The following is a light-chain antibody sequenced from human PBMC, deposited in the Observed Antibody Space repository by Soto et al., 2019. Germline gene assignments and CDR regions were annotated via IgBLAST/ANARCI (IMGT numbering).Light chain of an antibody. J-gene: IGKJ2*01. CDR1: QSVSSSY. Sequence: IVLTQSPGTLSLSPGERATLSCRASQSVSSSYLAWYQQKPGQAPRLLIYGASSRATGIPDRFSGSGSGTDCTLTISRLEPEDFAVYYCQQYGSSPPYTFGQGTELEIK. V-gene: IGKV3-20*01. CDR2: GAS. CDR3: QQYGSSPPYT.